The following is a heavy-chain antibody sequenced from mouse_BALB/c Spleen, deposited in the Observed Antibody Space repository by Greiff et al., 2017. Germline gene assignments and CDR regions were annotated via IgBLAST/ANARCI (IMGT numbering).Heavy chain of an antibody. Sequence: QVQLQQSGAELVKPGASVKLSCKTSGYTFTSYWIQWVKQRPGQGLGWIGEIFPGTGTTYYNEKFKGKATLTIDTSSSTAYMQLSSLTSEDSAVYFCARYGKGYAMDDWGQGTSVTVSS. V-gene: IGHV1S132*01. CDR3: ARYGKGYAMDD. CDR2: IFPGTGTT. D-gene: IGHD2-1*01. J-gene: IGHJ4*01. CDR1: GYTFTSYW.